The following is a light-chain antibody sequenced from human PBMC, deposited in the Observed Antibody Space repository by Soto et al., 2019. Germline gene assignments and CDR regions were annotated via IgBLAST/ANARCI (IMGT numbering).Light chain of an antibody. V-gene: IGLV2-14*03. CDR3: SSYTSSSTRV. Sequence: QSALTQPASVSGSPGQSITISCTGTSSDVGGYNYVSWYQQHPDKAPKLMIYDVSNRPSGVSNRFSGSKSGNTASLTISGLQADHEADYYCSSYTSSSTRVFGTGTKLTVL. CDR2: DVS. CDR1: SSDVGGYNY. J-gene: IGLJ1*01.